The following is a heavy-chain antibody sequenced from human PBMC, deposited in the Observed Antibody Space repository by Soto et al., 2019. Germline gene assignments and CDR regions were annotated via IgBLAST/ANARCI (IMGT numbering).Heavy chain of an antibody. D-gene: IGHD4-17*01. CDR1: GFTFSSYA. Sequence: PGGSLRLSCAASGFTFSSYAMSWVRQPPGKGLEWVSAISGSGGNTYYADSVKGRFTISRDNSKNTLHLQMNSLRAADTAVYFCAKRPYGDPPFDSWGQGTLVTVSS. J-gene: IGHJ4*02. V-gene: IGHV3-23*01. CDR3: AKRPYGDPPFDS. CDR2: ISGSGGNT.